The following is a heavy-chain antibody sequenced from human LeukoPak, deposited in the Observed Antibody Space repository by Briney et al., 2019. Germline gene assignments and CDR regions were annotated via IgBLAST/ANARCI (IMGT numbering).Heavy chain of an antibody. CDR1: GFTFSDYY. D-gene: IGHD1-26*01. V-gene: IGHV3-7*01. CDR3: ARGVYYFDY. Sequence: GGSLRLSCAASGFTFSDYYMTWVRQAPGKGLEWVANMNQDGSEKYYVDSVKGRFTISRDNAKDSLYLQMNSLRAEDTAVYYCARGVYYFDYWGQGTLVTVSS. CDR2: MNQDGSEK. J-gene: IGHJ4*02.